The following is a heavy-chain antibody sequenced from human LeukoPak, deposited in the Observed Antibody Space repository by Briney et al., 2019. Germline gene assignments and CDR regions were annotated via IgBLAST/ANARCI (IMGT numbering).Heavy chain of an antibody. J-gene: IGHJ4*02. CDR1: GGSISSGGYY. Sequence: PSQTLSLTCTVSGGSISSGGYYWSWIRQHPGKGLEWIGYIYYSGSTNYNPSLKSRVTISVDTSNNQFSLKLTSVTAADTAVYYCARNIVGPRQVDYWGQGILVTVSS. CDR3: ARNIVGPRQVDY. CDR2: IYYSGST. V-gene: IGHV4-61*08. D-gene: IGHD1-26*01.